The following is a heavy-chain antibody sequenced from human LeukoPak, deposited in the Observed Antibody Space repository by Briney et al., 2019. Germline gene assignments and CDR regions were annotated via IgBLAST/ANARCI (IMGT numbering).Heavy chain of an antibody. CDR2: IKQDGSEK. D-gene: IGHD4-17*01. V-gene: IGHV3-7*01. Sequence: PGGSLRLSCAASGFTFSSYWMSWVRQAPGKGLEWVTNIKQDGSEKYYVDSVKGRFTISRDNAKNSLYLQMNSLRAEDTAVYYCAVGLRVTTFSYWGQGTLVTVSS. CDR1: GFTFSSYW. J-gene: IGHJ4*02. CDR3: AVGLRVTTFSY.